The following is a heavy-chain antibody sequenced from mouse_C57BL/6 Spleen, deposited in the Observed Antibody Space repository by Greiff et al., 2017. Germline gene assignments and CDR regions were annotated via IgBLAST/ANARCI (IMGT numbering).Heavy chain of an antibody. J-gene: IGHJ4*01. Sequence: EVQLVESEGGLVQPGSSMKLSCTASGFTFSDYYMAWVRQVPEKGLEWVANINYDGSSTYYLDSLKSRFIISRDNAKNILYLQMSSLKSEDTATYYCARERGVRGGAMDYWGQGTSVTVSS. CDR1: GFTFSDYY. V-gene: IGHV5-16*01. CDR2: INYDGSST. D-gene: IGHD2-2*01. CDR3: ARERGVRGGAMDY.